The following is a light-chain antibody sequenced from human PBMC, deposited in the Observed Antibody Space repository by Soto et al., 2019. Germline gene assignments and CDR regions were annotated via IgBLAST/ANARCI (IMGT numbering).Light chain of an antibody. CDR3: VLYMGGGVVS. CDR1: SGSVSTGHF. J-gene: IGLJ2*01. V-gene: IGLV8-61*01. Sequence: QTVVTQEPSLSVSPGGTLTLTCALTSGSVSTGHFPSWYQVTPGQPPRTLIYNTDSRSSGVPKRFSGSILGNKAALTITGAQADDESDYYCVLYMGGGVVSFGGGTQLTVL. CDR2: NTD.